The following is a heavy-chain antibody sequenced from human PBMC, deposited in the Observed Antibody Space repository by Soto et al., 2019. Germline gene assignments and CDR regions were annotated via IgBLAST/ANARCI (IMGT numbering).Heavy chain of an antibody. V-gene: IGHV4-31*03. J-gene: IGHJ4*02. D-gene: IGHD4-17*01. CDR2: IYYSGST. CDR3: ARSIKTTTVTTGTGYIDY. Sequence: PSETLSLTCTVSGGSISSGGYYWSWIRQHPGKGLEWIGYIYYSGSTYYNPSLKSRVTISVDTSKNQFSLKLSSVTAADTAVYYCARSIKTTTVTTGTGYIDYWGQGTLVTVSS. CDR1: GGSISSGGYY.